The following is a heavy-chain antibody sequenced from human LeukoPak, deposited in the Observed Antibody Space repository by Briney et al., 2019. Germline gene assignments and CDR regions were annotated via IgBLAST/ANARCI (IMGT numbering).Heavy chain of an antibody. CDR1: GFSFRSYA. Sequence: GGSLRLSCVGSGFSFRSYAMNWARQAPGKGLEWVSIISGSGDTTYHADSVKGRLTISRDNSKNTLYLEVNSLRTDDAAIYFCAKGTGYSSAPPKFYSYMDVWGKGTTVTVSS. J-gene: IGHJ6*03. D-gene: IGHD6-25*01. V-gene: IGHV3-23*01. CDR3: AKGTGYSSAPPKFYSYMDV. CDR2: ISGSGDTT.